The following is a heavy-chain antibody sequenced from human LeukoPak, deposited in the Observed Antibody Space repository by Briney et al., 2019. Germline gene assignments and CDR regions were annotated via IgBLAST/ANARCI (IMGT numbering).Heavy chain of an antibody. Sequence: GGSLRLSCAASGFTFSSYGMHWVRQAPGKGLEWVAFIRYDESKTYYADSVRGRFTISRDNPKNTLYLQMNGLRLEDTAIYYCAKGYGGSHFDYWGQGALVAVSS. CDR3: AKGYGGSHFDY. CDR2: IRYDESKT. J-gene: IGHJ4*02. D-gene: IGHD4-23*01. CDR1: GFTFSSYG. V-gene: IGHV3-30*02.